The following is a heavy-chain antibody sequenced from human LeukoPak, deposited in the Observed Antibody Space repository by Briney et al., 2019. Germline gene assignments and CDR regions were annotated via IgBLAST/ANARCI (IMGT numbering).Heavy chain of an antibody. CDR2: IKNDGSET. Sequence: GGSLRLSCAVSGFNFRDHWMDWVRQAPGKGLEWVGLIKNDGSETYYLDSLKGRFSISRDNTNNALYLQMNSLRVEDTAVYYCVKNDGWFHLAQWGQGTLVTVSS. CDR1: GFNFRDHW. V-gene: IGHV3-7*03. CDR3: VKNDGWFHLAQ. J-gene: IGHJ4*02. D-gene: IGHD6-19*01.